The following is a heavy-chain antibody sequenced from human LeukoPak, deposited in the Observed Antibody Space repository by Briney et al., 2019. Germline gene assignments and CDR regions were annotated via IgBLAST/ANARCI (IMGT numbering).Heavy chain of an antibody. J-gene: IGHJ3*02. CDR3: AKRGTTGVREGFDI. CDR1: GFTFSNYW. D-gene: IGHD2-8*01. Sequence: GGSLRLSCAASGFTFSNYWMHWVRHAPGKGLVWVSRINSNGSSTNYADSVKGRFTISRDNAKNTLYLQMSSLRAEDTAVYYCAKRGTTGVREGFDIWGRGTMVTVSS. CDR2: INSNGSST. V-gene: IGHV3-74*01.